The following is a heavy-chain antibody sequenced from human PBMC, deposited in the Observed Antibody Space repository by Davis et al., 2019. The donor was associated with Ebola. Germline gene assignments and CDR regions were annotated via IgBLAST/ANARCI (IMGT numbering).Heavy chain of an antibody. J-gene: IGHJ4*02. D-gene: IGHD3-10*01. CDR1: GGTFSSYA. Sequence: AASVKVSCKASGGTFSSYAISWVRQAPGQGLEWMGRIIPILGIANYAQKFQGRVTITADKSTSTAYMELSSLRSEDTAVYYCARADKVGSSGSYPYWGQGTLVTVSS. CDR2: IIPILGIA. CDR3: ARADKVGSSGSYPY. V-gene: IGHV1-69*04.